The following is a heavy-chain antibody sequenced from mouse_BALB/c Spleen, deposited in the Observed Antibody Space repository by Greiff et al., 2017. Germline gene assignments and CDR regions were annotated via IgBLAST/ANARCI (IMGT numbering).Heavy chain of an antibody. V-gene: IGHV5-4*02. D-gene: IGHD2-13*01. CDR2: ISDGGSYT. CDR1: GFTFSDYY. Sequence: EVQLVESGGGLVKPGGSLKLSCAASGFTFSDYYMYWVRQTPEKRLEWVATISDGGSYTYYPDSVKGRFTISRDNAKNNLYLQMSSLKSEDTAMYYCARDGSDFDAMDYWGQGTSVTVSS. J-gene: IGHJ4*01. CDR3: ARDGSDFDAMDY.